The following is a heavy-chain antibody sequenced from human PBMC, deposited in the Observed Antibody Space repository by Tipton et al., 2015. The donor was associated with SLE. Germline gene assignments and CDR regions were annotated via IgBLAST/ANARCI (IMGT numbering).Heavy chain of an antibody. Sequence: TLSLTCTFIGESFSDYYWTWIRQPPGKGLEWIGEINHRGSTSYTPSLKSRVTISVDTSKSQFSLRLNSVTAADTAVYYCARQVVYDSSGYYYFDSWGQGTLVTVSS. J-gene: IGHJ4*02. CDR3: ARQVVYDSSGYYYFDS. CDR2: INHRGST. V-gene: IGHV4-34*01. CDR1: GESFSDYY. D-gene: IGHD3-22*01.